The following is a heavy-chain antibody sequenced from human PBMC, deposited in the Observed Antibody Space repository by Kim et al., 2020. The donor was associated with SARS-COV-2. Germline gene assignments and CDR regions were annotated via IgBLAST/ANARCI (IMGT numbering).Heavy chain of an antibody. V-gene: IGHV4-59*01. CDR1: GDALSTYY. D-gene: IGHD6-19*01. CDR2: IYYNGRT. Sequence: SETLSLTCAVSGDALSTYYWNWIRLSPGKGLEWSGNIYYNGRTNYNPSLKSRVTTSVDTSNNQFSLNLTSVTAADTAVYYCARGIGAVGIFDFWGQGILVTVAS. J-gene: IGHJ4*02. CDR3: ARGIGAVGIFDF.